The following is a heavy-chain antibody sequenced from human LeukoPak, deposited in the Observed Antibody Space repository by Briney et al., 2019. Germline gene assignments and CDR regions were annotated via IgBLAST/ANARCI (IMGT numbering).Heavy chain of an antibody. CDR2: IWYDESNK. CDR1: GFTFSSYG. Sequence: PGRSLTLSCAASGFTFSSYGMHGVRQAPGKELEWVAVIWYDESNKYYADSVKGRFTISRDNSKNTLYLQMNSLRAEDTAVYYCASSDHDFWSGYDAFDIGGQGAIVTVSS. V-gene: IGHV3-33*01. J-gene: IGHJ3*02. CDR3: ASSDHDFWSGYDAFDI. D-gene: IGHD3-3*01.